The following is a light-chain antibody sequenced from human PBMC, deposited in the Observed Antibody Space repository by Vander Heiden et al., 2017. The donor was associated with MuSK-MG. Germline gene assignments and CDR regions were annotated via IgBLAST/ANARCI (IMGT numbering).Light chain of an antibody. J-gene: IGKJ5*01. Sequence: EIVLTQSPATLSLSPGERATIWCRASQSVNSALAWYQQKAAQPPRLLIYDASNTATGIPARFSGDGSGTDFALTITSVEPEDFAVYYCQHRSNWPITFGQGTLLEIK. CDR2: DAS. CDR1: QSVNSA. CDR3: QHRSNWPIT. V-gene: IGKV3-11*01.